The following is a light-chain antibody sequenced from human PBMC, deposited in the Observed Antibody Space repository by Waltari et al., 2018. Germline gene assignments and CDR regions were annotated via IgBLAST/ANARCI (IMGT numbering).Light chain of an antibody. CDR3: QVWDSSSDHVV. Sequence: SYVLTQAPSVSVAPGQTARVTCGGNYIGAKSVHWYQQKPGQAPVLVVYADSDRPSGCPERFSGSNTGSTATLTISRVEAGDEADYYCQVWDSSSDHVVFGGGTKLTVL. CDR1: YIGAKS. J-gene: IGLJ2*01. CDR2: ADS. V-gene: IGLV3-21*02.